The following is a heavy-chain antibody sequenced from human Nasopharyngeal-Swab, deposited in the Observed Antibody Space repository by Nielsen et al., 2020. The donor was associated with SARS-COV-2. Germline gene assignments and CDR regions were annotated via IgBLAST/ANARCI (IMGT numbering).Heavy chain of an antibody. CDR2: IIPIFGTA. J-gene: IGHJ4*02. CDR1: GGTFSSYA. Sequence: SVKVSCKASGGTFSSYAISWVRQAPGQGLEWMGGIIPIFGTADYAQKFQDRVTITADESTSTAYMELSSLRSEDTAVYYCARSGYSSSDIDYWGQGTLVTVSS. CDR3: ARSGYSSSDIDY. D-gene: IGHD6-6*01. V-gene: IGHV1-69*13.